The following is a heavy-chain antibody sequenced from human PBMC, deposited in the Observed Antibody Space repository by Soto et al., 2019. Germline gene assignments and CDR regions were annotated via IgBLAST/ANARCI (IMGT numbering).Heavy chain of an antibody. J-gene: IGHJ3*02. CDR3: AKVSEPAATHTFHI. CDR2: LSSNTYST. Sequence: VQLSESGGGLVQPGGSLRLSCAASGFTFSDYTMTWVRQAPGKGLERVASLSSNTYSTNYAESVKGRFTISRDNSKNTLYLQMNSLRVEDTAVYYCAKVSEPAATHTFHIWGQGTMVTVSS. D-gene: IGHD6-25*01. CDR1: GFTFSDYT. V-gene: IGHV3-23*01.